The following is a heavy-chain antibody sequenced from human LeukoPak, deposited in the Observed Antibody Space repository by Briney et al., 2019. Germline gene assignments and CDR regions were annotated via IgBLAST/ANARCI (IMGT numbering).Heavy chain of an antibody. CDR2: IYYSGST. CDR1: GGSISSYY. Sequence: SETLSLTCTVSGGSISSYYWSWIRQPPGKGLEWIGYIYYSGSTNYNPSLKSRVTISVDTSKNQFSLKLSSVTAADTAVYYCARVHPITIFGVVTNTGNWLDPWGQGTLVTVSS. D-gene: IGHD3-3*01. CDR3: ARVHPITIFGVVTNTGNWLDP. V-gene: IGHV4-59*01. J-gene: IGHJ5*02.